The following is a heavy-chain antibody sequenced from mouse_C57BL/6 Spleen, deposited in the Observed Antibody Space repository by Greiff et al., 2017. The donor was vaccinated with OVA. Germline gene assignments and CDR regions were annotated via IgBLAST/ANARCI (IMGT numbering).Heavy chain of an antibody. V-gene: IGHV5-15*04. D-gene: IGHD3-2*02. CDR3: ARQDSSGYYFDY. J-gene: IGHJ2*01. CDR2: ISNLAYSI. Sequence: EVKVEESGGGLVQPGGSLKLSCAASGFTFSDYGMAWVRQAPRRGPEWVAFISNLAYSIYYADTVTGRFTISRENAKNTLYLEMSSLRSEDTAMYYCARQDSSGYYFDYWGQGTTLTVSS. CDR1: GFTFSDYG.